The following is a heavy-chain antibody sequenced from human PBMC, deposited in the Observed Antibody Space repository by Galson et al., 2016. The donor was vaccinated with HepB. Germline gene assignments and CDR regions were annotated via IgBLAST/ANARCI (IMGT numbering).Heavy chain of an antibody. J-gene: IGHJ5*02. CDR3: ARHDYPFDP. CDR2: IKRDGSDK. V-gene: IGHV3-7*01. D-gene: IGHD4-11*01. CDR1: GFTFSRNR. Sequence: SLRLSSAASGFTFSRNRMSWVRQAPGKGLEWVANIKRDGSDKSYVDSVKGRFTISRDNAKNSLYLQMGSLRAKDTAVYYCARHDYPFDPWGQGTLVTVSS.